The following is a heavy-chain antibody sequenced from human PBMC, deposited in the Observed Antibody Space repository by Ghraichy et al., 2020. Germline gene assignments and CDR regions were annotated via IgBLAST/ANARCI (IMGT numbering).Heavy chain of an antibody. J-gene: IGHJ3*01. V-gene: IGHV3-23*01. CDR3: AKEGGRLGEGAFDV. CDR2: LGADGRST. D-gene: IGHD3-10*01. Sequence: GGSLRLSCAVSEFTFDGYPMTWVRQAPGKGLEWVSTLGADGRSTFYADSVKGRFTISRDKAKRTMYLQMNSLRADDTDVYYCAKEGGRLGEGAFDVWGQGTKVTVSS. CDR1: EFTFDGYP.